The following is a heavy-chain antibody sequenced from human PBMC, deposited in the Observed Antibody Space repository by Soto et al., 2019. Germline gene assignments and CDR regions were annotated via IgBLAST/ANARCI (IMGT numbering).Heavy chain of an antibody. V-gene: IGHV3-30*18. D-gene: IGHD3-22*01. J-gene: IGHJ4*02. CDR2: ISYDGNNK. CDR3: AKDPRSSRSGYYSYYFDY. CDR1: GFTFSSYG. Sequence: PGGSLRLSCAASGFTFSSYGMHWVRQAPGKGLEWVAVISYDGNNKYYGDSVEGRFTVSRDNSKNTLDLQMNSLRAEDTAVYYCAKDPRSSRSGYYSYYFDYWGQGTLVTVSS.